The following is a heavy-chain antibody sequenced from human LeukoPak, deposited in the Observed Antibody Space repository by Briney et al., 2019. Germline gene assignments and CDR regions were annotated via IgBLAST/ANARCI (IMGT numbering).Heavy chain of an antibody. V-gene: IGHV4-39*01. CDR3: ARGGDSKHLVN. D-gene: IGHD3-3*02. J-gene: IGHJ4*02. Sequence: SETLSLTCTVSGGSISSSSYSWGWIRQPPGKGLEWIGSIYYSGSTYYSPSLKSRVTISVDTSKNQFSLKVRSVTAADTAVYYCARGGDSKHLVNWGQGTLVTVSS. CDR1: GGSISSSSYS. CDR2: IYYSGST.